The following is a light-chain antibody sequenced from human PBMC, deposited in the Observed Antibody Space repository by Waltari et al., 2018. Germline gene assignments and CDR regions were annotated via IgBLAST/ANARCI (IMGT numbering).Light chain of an antibody. CDR1: NIGTYS. CDR3: HVWHPHVDPGV. CDR2: YDR. J-gene: IGLJ1*01. V-gene: IGLV3-21*04. Sequence: SYVVTQPPSVSVAPGEMATITCGGDNIGTYSVHWYQQKAGQAPVLVIFYDRDRPSGIPDRFSGSNSGNTATLNISRVEAGDEARYYCHVWHPHVDPGVFGTGTEVTVL.